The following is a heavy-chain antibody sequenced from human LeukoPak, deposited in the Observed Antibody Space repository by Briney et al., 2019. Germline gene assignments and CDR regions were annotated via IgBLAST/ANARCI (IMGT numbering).Heavy chain of an antibody. CDR2: INPNSGDT. CDR1: RYTFTGYY. V-gene: IGHV1-2*02. D-gene: IGHD3-3*01. J-gene: IGHJ6*02. CDR3: ARALPPPPDYDFWSGFSANYYYYGMDV. Sequence: GASVKVSCKASRYTFTGYYMHWVRQAPGQGLEWMGWINPNSGDTKYSQKFQGRVTMTRDTSISTAYMELSRLRSDDTAGYYCARALPPPPDYDFWSGFSANYYYYGMDVWGQGTTVTVSS.